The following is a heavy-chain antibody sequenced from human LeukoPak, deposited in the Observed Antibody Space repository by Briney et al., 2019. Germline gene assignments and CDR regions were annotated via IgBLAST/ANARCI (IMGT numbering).Heavy chain of an antibody. V-gene: IGHV3-48*03. CDR3: ARSTELSDPYFYYGMDV. D-gene: IGHD1-26*01. J-gene: IGHJ6*02. CDR1: GFSFRSFE. Sequence: PGGSLRLSCAASGFSFRSFEMSWVRLAPGKGLECIAYISSASGTIYHADSVKGRFTISRDNANNSLYLQMNSLRAEDTAIYYCARSTELSDPYFYYGMDVWGQGTTVTVSS. CDR2: ISSASGTI.